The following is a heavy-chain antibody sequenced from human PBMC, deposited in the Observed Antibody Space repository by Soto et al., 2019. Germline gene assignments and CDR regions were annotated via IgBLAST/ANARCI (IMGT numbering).Heavy chain of an antibody. J-gene: IGHJ4*02. CDR2: INAANGDP. CDR1: GYTFSTYA. V-gene: IGHV1-3*01. Sequence: QVQLVQSGAEVKKPGASVKVSCKASGYTFSTYAMHWVRQAPGQRLEWMGWINAANGDPRYSQKFQGRVSHTRETSASAGYMELSSLRSEDTAVYYCAKDRGGYDSDYSGQGTLVTVSS. CDR3: AKDRGGYDSDY. D-gene: IGHD5-12*01.